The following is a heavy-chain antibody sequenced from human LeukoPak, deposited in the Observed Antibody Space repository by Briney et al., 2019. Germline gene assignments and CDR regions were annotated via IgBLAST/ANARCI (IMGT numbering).Heavy chain of an antibody. D-gene: IGHD1-26*01. CDR3: ARDTRTFDY. CDR1: GFTFSSYA. J-gene: IGHJ4*02. V-gene: IGHV3-7*01. Sequence: PGGSLRLSCAASGFTFSSYAMSWVRQAPGKGLEWMANIKQDGSEKYYVDSVKGRFTISRDNAKNSLFLQMNSLRADDTAVYYCARDTRTFDYWGQGTLVTVSS. CDR2: IKQDGSEK.